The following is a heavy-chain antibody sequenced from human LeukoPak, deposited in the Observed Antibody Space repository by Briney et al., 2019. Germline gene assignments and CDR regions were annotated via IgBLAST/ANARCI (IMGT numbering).Heavy chain of an antibody. Sequence: SETLSLTCTVSGGSISSYYWSWIRQPPGKGLEWIGYIYSSGSTNYNPSLKSRVTISVDTSKNQFSLKLSSVTAADTAVYYCARHSGYYDSSGYRTWGQGTLVTVSS. CDR1: GGSISSYY. V-gene: IGHV4-59*08. J-gene: IGHJ5*02. CDR3: ARHSGYYDSSGYRT. D-gene: IGHD3-22*01. CDR2: IYSSGST.